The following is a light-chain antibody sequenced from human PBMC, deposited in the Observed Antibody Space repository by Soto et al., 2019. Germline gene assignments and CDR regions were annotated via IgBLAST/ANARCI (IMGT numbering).Light chain of an antibody. V-gene: IGKV1-12*01. CDR2: AAS. CDR3: QQSDRTPYT. CDR1: QGVGNW. Sequence: DIQMTQSPSSVSASVGDRVTITCRASQGVGNWLAWYQHKPGKAPKLLIYAASSLQSGVPSRFSGSGSGTDFTLTISSLQPEDFVTYFCQQSDRTPYTFGQGTKLE. J-gene: IGKJ2*01.